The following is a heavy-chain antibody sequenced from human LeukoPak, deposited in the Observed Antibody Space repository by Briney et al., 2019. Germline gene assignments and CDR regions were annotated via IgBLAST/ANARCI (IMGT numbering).Heavy chain of an antibody. D-gene: IGHD4/OR15-4a*01. V-gene: IGHV4-61*01. J-gene: IGHJ4*02. CDR1: GVSVSSGSYD. Sequence: SETLSLTGTGSGVSVSSGSYDWSWIRQPPGKGLESIGHISYPGSTNYNPSLQSRVTISVHTSKNQFSLKLSSVTAADTAVYYCARDAKYGGYFNYWGQGTLVTVSS. CDR2: ISYPGST. CDR3: ARDAKYGGYFNY.